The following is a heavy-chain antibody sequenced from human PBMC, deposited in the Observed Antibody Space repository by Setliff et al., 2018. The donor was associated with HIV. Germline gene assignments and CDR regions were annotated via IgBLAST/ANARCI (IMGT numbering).Heavy chain of an antibody. CDR1: GFTFDDHT. Sequence: GGSLRLSCAASGFTFDDHTMNWVRQVPGKGLKWLCLISWDGSSTFYADSVKGRFTISRDNSKESLYLQMDRLTTADTGLYYCAKLLGNGGNSDPFDIWGQGTSVTVSS. J-gene: IGHJ3*02. V-gene: IGHV3-43*01. CDR2: ISWDGSST. CDR3: AKLLGNGGNSDPFDI. D-gene: IGHD2-21*01.